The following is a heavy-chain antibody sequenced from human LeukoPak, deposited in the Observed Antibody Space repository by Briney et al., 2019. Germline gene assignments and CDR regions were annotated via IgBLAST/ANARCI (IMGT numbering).Heavy chain of an antibody. Sequence: SETLSLTCTVSGYSISSGSYWSWIRQPPGKGLEWIGEINHSGSTNYNPSLKSRVTISVDTSKNQFSLKLSSVTAADTAVYYCARAFSSGWYGRIYFDYWGQGTLVTVSS. CDR1: GYSISSGSY. CDR3: ARAFSSGWYGRIYFDY. J-gene: IGHJ4*02. V-gene: IGHV4-38-2*02. D-gene: IGHD6-19*01. CDR2: INHSGST.